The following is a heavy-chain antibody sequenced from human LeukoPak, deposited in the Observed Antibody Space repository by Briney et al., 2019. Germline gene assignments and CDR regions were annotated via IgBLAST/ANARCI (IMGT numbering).Heavy chain of an antibody. CDR3: ARDRGIVVVVAAGECAAFDI. CDR2: IIPIFGTA. CDR1: GGTFISYA. D-gene: IGHD2-15*01. V-gene: IGHV1-69*05. J-gene: IGHJ3*02. Sequence: SSVKVSCKASGGTFISYAISWVRQAPGQGLEWMGRIIPIFGTANYAQKFQGRVTITKDESTSKAYMELGSLRSEDTAVYYCARDRGIVVVVAAGECAAFDIWDQGTMVTVSS.